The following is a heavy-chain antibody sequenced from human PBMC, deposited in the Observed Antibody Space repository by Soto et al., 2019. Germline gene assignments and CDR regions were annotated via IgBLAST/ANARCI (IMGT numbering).Heavy chain of an antibody. CDR1: GFTFSYYW. D-gene: IGHD2-8*01. CDR2: IKQDGSEK. Sequence: GGSLRLSCVASGFTFSYYWMNWVRQAPGKGLEWVANIKQDGSEKYYADSVKGRFTISRDNSKNTLYLQMSSLRAEDTAVYYCTREALTNNGMDVWGQGTTVTVSS. CDR3: TREALTNNGMDV. V-gene: IGHV3-7*04. J-gene: IGHJ6*02.